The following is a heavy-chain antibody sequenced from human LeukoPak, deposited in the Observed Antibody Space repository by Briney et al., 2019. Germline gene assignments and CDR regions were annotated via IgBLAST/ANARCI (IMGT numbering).Heavy chain of an antibody. CDR1: GFTFSSYG. CDR3: AKDRYSYAFEYSDS. Sequence: GGSPRLSCAASGFTFSSYGMHWVRQAPGKGLDWVAVISNDGSKKYYADSVKGRFTISRDNSKNTLSLQVSSLRTEDTAVYYCAKDRYSYAFEYSDSWGQGTLVTVSS. V-gene: IGHV3-30*18. CDR2: ISNDGSKK. J-gene: IGHJ4*02. D-gene: IGHD5-18*01.